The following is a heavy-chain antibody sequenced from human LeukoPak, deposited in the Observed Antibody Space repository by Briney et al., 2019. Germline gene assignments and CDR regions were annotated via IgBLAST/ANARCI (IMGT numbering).Heavy chain of an antibody. CDR2: ISGSGGST. D-gene: IGHD6-19*01. Sequence: WVSAISGSGGSTYYADSVKGRFTISRDNSKNTLYLQMNSLRAEDTAVYYCAKYLAVAGRDYWGQGTLVTVSS. V-gene: IGHV3-23*01. J-gene: IGHJ4*02. CDR3: AKYLAVAGRDY.